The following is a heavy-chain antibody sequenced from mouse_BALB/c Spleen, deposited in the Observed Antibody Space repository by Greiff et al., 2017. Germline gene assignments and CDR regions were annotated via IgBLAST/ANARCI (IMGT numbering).Heavy chain of an antibody. Sequence: EVKVVESGGGLVKPGGSLKLSCAASGFTFSDYYMYWVRQTPEKRLEWVATISDGGSYTYYPDSVKGRFTISRDNAKNNLYLQMSSLKSEDTAMYYCAREDTTATSAWFAYWGQGTLVTVSA. D-gene: IGHD1-2*01. J-gene: IGHJ3*01. V-gene: IGHV5-4*02. CDR2: ISDGGSYT. CDR3: AREDTTATSAWFAY. CDR1: GFTFSDYY.